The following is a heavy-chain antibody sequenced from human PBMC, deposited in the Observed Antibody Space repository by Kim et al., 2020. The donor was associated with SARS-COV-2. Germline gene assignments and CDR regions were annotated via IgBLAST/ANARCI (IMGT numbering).Heavy chain of an antibody. Sequence: DSVKGRFTNARDNSKNTLYLRMNSLRDEDTAVYYCAKAWATYYYGSGSHYWGQGTLVTVSS. V-gene: IGHV3-23*01. CDR3: AKAWATYYYGSGSHY. D-gene: IGHD3-10*01. J-gene: IGHJ4*02.